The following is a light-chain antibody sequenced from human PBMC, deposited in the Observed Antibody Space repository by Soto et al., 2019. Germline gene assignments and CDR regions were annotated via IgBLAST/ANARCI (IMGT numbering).Light chain of an antibody. CDR3: SSYAGSNNFVV. CDR1: SSDVGDYSY. Sequence: QSVLTQPPSASGSPGQSVTISCTGTSSDVGDYSYVSWYQQHPGKAPKLMIYEVSKRPSGLPDRFSGSKSGNTASLTVSGLQAEDEADYYCSSYAGSNNFVVFGGGTKVTVL. CDR2: EVS. J-gene: IGLJ2*01. V-gene: IGLV2-8*01.